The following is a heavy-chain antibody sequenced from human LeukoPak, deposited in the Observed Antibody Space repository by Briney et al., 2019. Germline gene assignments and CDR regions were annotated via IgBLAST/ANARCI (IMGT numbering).Heavy chain of an antibody. CDR1: GFTVSSNY. V-gene: IGHV3-53*01. CDR3: ARGGSPAASHY. J-gene: IGHJ4*02. Sequence: GGSLRLSCAASGFTVSSNYMNWVRQAPGKGLEWVSVIYSGGNAYYADSVKGRFTISRDNSKNTLYLQMNNLRVDDTDVYYCARGGSPAASHYWGQGTLVTVSS. CDR2: IYSGGNA. D-gene: IGHD2-2*01.